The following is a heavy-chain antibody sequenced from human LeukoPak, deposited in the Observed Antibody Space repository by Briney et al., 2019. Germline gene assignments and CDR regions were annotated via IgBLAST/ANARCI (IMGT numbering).Heavy chain of an antibody. D-gene: IGHD6-13*01. J-gene: IGHJ5*02. CDR2: ISGSGGST. CDR1: GFTFSSYA. CDR3: ASSIAAAGFDWFDP. V-gene: IGHV3-23*01. Sequence: GGSLRLSCAASGFTFSSYAMSWVRQAPGKGLEWVSAISGSGGSTYYADSVKGRFTISRDNAKNSLYLQMNSLRAEDTAVYCCASSIAAAGFDWFDPWGQGTLVTVSS.